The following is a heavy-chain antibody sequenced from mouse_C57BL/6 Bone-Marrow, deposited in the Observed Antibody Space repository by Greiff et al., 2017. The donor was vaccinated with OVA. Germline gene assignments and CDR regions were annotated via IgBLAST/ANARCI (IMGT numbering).Heavy chain of an antibody. CDR2: IDPENGDT. CDR3: TAYYYGSSPPYYYAMDY. J-gene: IGHJ4*01. Sequence: EVQLVESGAELVRPGASVKLSCTASGFNIKDDYMHWVKQRPEQGLEWIGWIDPENGDTEYASKFQGKATITADTSSNTAYLQLSSLTSEDTAVYYCTAYYYGSSPPYYYAMDYWGKGTSVTVSS. D-gene: IGHD1-1*01. V-gene: IGHV14-4*01. CDR1: GFNIKDDY.